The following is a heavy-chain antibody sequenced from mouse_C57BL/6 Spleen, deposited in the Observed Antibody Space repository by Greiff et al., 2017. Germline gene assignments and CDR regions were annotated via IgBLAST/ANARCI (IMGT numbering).Heavy chain of an antibody. CDR1: GFTFSDYG. J-gene: IGHJ4*01. V-gene: IGHV5-17*01. CDR3: ARSNYYGSSPYAMDY. D-gene: IGHD1-1*01. Sequence: EVKVVESGGGLVKPGGSLKLSCAASGFTFSDYGMHWVRQAPEKGLEWVAYISSGSSTIYYADTVKGRVTISRDNAKNTLFLQMTSLRSEDTAMYYCARSNYYGSSPYAMDYWGQGTSVTVSS. CDR2: ISSGSSTI.